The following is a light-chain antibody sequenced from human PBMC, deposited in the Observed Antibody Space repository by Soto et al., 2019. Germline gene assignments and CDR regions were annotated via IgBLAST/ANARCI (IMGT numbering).Light chain of an antibody. Sequence: EIVLTQSPGTLSLSPGERATLSCRASQSFHTNYLAWYQQRPGQAPRLLIYAASRRASGIPDRFSGSGSGTDFTLTISRLEPEDFATYFCQQDYSAPWTFGQGTRVEFK. V-gene: IGKV3-20*01. CDR2: AAS. CDR1: QSFHTNY. J-gene: IGKJ1*01. CDR3: QQDYSAPWT.